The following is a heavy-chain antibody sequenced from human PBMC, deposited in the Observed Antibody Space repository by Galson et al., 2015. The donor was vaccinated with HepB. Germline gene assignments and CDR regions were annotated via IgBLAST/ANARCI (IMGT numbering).Heavy chain of an antibody. CDR3: AKDIAAQGWWFDY. CDR2: ITWNSGII. V-gene: IGHV3-9*01. D-gene: IGHD6-6*01. J-gene: IGHJ4*02. Sequence: SLRLSCAASGFTFDDYAMHWVRQVLGKGLEWVSGITWNSGIIGYADFVKGRFTISRDNAKNSLYLQMNSLRAEDTALYYCAKDIAAQGWWFDYWGQGTLGTVSS. CDR1: GFTFDDYA.